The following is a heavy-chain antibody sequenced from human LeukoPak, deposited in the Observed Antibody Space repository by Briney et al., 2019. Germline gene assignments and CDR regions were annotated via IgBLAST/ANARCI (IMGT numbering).Heavy chain of an antibody. CDR3: ARGSSSWHFDY. Sequence: GGSLRLSCAASGFTFSNYGMSWVRQAPGKGLEWVSGISGRDGNTQYADSVKGRSTIFRDTSKNTLYLEINNLRAEDTAVYYCARGSSSWHFDYWGQGTLVTVSS. D-gene: IGHD6-13*01. J-gene: IGHJ4*02. CDR1: GFTFSNYG. V-gene: IGHV3-23*01. CDR2: ISGRDGNT.